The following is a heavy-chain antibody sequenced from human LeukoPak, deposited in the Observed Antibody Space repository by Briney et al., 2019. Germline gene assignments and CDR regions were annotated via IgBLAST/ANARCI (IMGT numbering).Heavy chain of an antibody. CDR3: ARTQTVTGDAFDI. Sequence: SETLSLTCAVSGGSISSGGYSWSWIRQPPGKGLEWIGYIYHSGSTYYNPSPKSRVTISVDRSKNQFSLKLSSVTAADTAVYYCARTQTVTGDAFDIWGQGTMVTVSS. J-gene: IGHJ3*02. CDR2: IYHSGST. CDR1: GGSISSGGYS. D-gene: IGHD1-1*01. V-gene: IGHV4-30-2*01.